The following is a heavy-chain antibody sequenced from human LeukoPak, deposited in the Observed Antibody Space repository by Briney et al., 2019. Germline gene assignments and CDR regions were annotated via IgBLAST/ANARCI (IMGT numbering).Heavy chain of an antibody. Sequence: SETLSLTCTVSGGSISSSSYYWGWIRQPPGKGLEWIGSIYYSGSTYYNPSLKSRVTISVDTSKNQFSLKLSSVTAADTAVYYCARHYCSGANCSYFDYWGREPWSPSPQ. CDR2: IYYSGST. D-gene: IGHD2-15*01. V-gene: IGHV4-39*01. CDR3: ARHYCSGANCSYFDY. J-gene: IGHJ4*02. CDR1: GGSISSSSYY.